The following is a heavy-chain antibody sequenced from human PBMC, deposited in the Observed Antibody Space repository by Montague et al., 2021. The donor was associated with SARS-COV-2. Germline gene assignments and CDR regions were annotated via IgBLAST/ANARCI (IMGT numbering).Heavy chain of an antibody. D-gene: IGHD3-3*01. CDR1: GYSISDGYY. Sequence: SETLSLTCTVSGYSISDGYYCLWLRQPPGRRLEWSGNIFQSGTTYYNPPHERRTTTSVATSNHQSSLKLSSATAADTADYYCAREHWENYYDFWSGTSLAFAAPYYGMDVWGQGTTVTVSS. V-gene: IGHV4-38-2*02. CDR2: IFQSGTT. CDR3: AREHWENYYDFWSGTSLAFAAPYYGMDV. J-gene: IGHJ6*02.